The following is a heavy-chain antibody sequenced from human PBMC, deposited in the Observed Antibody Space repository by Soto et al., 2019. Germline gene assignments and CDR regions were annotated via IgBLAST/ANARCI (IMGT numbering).Heavy chain of an antibody. CDR2: TYDRSKWDN. V-gene: IGHV6-1*01. D-gene: IGHD4-17*01. CDR1: AYSVSSTSAA. J-gene: IGHJ6*02. Sequence: PXPTLSLTWAISAYSVSSTSAALNWSRQSPSIDLAWLGRTYDRSKWDNDYAVSVKSRITISPDTSKNQCSLQLNSVTLAHTAVYYSARDAESGDSYYYGMDVWGQGPTVSVSS. CDR3: ARDAESGDSYYYGMDV.